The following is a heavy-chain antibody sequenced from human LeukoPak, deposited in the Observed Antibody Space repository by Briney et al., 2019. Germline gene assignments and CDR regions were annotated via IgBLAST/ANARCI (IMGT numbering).Heavy chain of an antibody. CDR3: VTYSTGLYKGLEF. V-gene: IGHV3-7*03. J-gene: IGHJ4*02. CDR2: INQDGTDK. CDR1: GFTFTTYW. D-gene: IGHD2-8*02. Sequence: GGSLRLSCAASGFTFTTYWMSWIRQAPGKGLEWVANINQDGTDKYYVDSVEGRFTFSRDNAQNSLYLQMSSLRVEDTAVYYCVTYSTGLYKGLEFWGQGTQVTASS.